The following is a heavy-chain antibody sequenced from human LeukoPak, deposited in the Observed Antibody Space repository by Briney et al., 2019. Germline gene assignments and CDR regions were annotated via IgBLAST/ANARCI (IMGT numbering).Heavy chain of an antibody. Sequence: GGSLRLSCAASRFTFSRYFMSWVRQAPGKGLEWLSSISGSGSSTYYADSVKGRFTISRDNSKNTLYLQMNSLRAEDTAVYYCAKDTVAVAALFDPWGQGTLVTVSS. CDR3: AKDTVAVAALFDP. J-gene: IGHJ5*02. V-gene: IGHV3-23*01. D-gene: IGHD6-19*01. CDR1: RFTFSRYF. CDR2: ISGSGSST.